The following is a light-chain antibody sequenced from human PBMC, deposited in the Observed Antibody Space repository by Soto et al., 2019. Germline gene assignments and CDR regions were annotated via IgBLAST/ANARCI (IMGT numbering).Light chain of an antibody. CDR1: QSISSW. Sequence: DIQMTQSPSTLSASVGDRVTITCRASQSISSWLAWYQQKPGKAPKLLIYDASSLESGVPSRFSGSGSGTEFTLTISSLQPNDFATYYCKQYKSDPLTFGGGTKVDIK. V-gene: IGKV1-5*01. CDR2: DAS. J-gene: IGKJ4*01. CDR3: KQYKSDPLT.